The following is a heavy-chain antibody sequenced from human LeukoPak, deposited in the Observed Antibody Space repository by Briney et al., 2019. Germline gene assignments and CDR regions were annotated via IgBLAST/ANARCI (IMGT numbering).Heavy chain of an antibody. Sequence: KPSQTLSLTCTVSGGSISSGGYYWSWIRQHPGKGLEWIGYIYYSGSTYYNPSLKSRVTILVDTSKNQFSLKLSSVTAADTAVYYCARVITIFGVVIPAHYMDVWGKGTTVTVSS. CDR2: IYYSGST. CDR3: ARVITIFGVVIPAHYMDV. V-gene: IGHV4-31*03. D-gene: IGHD3-3*01. CDR1: GGSISSGGYY. J-gene: IGHJ6*03.